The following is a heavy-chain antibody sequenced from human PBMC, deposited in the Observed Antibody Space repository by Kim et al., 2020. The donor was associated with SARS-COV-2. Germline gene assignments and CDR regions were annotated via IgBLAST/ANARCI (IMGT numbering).Heavy chain of an antibody. CDR2: IKQDGSEK. D-gene: IGHD3-22*01. V-gene: IGHV3-7*01. CDR1: GFTFSSYW. Sequence: GGSLRLSCAASGFTFSSYWMSWVRQAPGKGLEWVANIKQDGSEKYYVDSVKGRFTISRDNAKNSLYLQMNSLRAEDTAVYYCARETYYYDSSGYYYRGHGMDVWGQGTTVTVSS. J-gene: IGHJ6*02. CDR3: ARETYYYDSSGYYYRGHGMDV.